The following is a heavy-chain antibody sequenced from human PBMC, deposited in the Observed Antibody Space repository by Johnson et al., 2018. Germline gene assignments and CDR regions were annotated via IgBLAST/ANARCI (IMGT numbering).Heavy chain of an antibody. CDR3: AKGHAIAVADYYYMDV. CDR1: GFPFSNYA. V-gene: IGHV3-64*01. CDR2: ISSNGGST. D-gene: IGHD6-19*01. Sequence: VQLVQSGGGLVQPEGSLRLSCAASGFPFSNYAMHWVRQAPGKGLEYVSAISSNGGSTYCANSVKGRFTISRDNSKNTLYLQMNSLRAEDTAVYYCAKGHAIAVADYYYMDVWGKGTTVTVSS. J-gene: IGHJ6*03.